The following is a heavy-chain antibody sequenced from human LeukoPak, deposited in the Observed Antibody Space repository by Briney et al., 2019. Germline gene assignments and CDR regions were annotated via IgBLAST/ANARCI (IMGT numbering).Heavy chain of an antibody. J-gene: IGHJ4*02. Sequence: SETLSLTCTVSGGSISSSSYYWGWIRQPPGKGLEWIGSIYYSGSTYCNPSLKSRVAISVDTSKNQFSLKLSSVTAADTAVYYCARTWGGYSGYDPPDYWGQGTLVTVSS. V-gene: IGHV4-39*07. CDR1: GGSISSSSYY. D-gene: IGHD5-12*01. CDR2: IYYSGST. CDR3: ARTWGGYSGYDPPDY.